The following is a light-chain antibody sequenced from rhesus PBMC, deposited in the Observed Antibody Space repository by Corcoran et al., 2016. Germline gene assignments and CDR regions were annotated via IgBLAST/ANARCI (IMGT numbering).Light chain of an antibody. CDR3: QHSYGTPYS. V-gene: IGKV1-74*01. CDR1: ENVNND. Sequence: DIQMTQSPSSLSASVGDRVTITCRASENVNNDLHWYKQKPGKAPKPLFYKASTLQSGVPSRFSGSGSGTDFTLTLSSLQPEDFATYYWQHSYGTPYSFGQGTKVDIK. CDR2: KAS. J-gene: IGKJ2*01.